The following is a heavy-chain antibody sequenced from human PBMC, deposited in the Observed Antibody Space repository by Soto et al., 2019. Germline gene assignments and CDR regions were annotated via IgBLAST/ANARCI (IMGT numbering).Heavy chain of an antibody. D-gene: IGHD2-15*01. Sequence: GASVKVSCKASGGTFSSYAISWVRQAPGQGLEWMGGIIPIFGTANYAQKFQGRVTITADESTSTAYMELSSLRSEDTAVYYCARALGYCSGGSCYGFSFWFDPWGQGTLVTAPQ. CDR2: IIPIFGTA. V-gene: IGHV1-69*13. J-gene: IGHJ5*02. CDR1: GGTFSSYA. CDR3: ARALGYCSGGSCYGFSFWFDP.